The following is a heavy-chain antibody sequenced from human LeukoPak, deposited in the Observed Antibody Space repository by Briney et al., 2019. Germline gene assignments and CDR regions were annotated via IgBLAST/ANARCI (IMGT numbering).Heavy chain of an antibody. CDR1: GFTFSSYW. J-gene: IGHJ3*02. V-gene: IGHV3-74*01. Sequence: GGSLRLTCAASGFTFSSYWMNWVRQAPGKGLWVSRIASDGSSTTYADSVKGRFTISRDNSKNTLYLQMNSLRAEDTAVYYCARILGIRAFDIWGQGTMVTVSS. D-gene: IGHD7-27*01. CDR3: ARILGIRAFDI. CDR2: IASDGSST.